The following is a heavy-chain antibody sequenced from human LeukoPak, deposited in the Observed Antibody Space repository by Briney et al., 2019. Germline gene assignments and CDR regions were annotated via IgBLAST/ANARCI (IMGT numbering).Heavy chain of an antibody. CDR3: AKADHCTNGVCCQLDF. V-gene: IGHV3-23*01. CDR1: GFTFSSYA. J-gene: IGHJ4*02. D-gene: IGHD2-8*01. CDR2: MSGSGGRT. Sequence: GGSLRLSCVVSGFTFSSYAMSWVRQAPGKGLEWVSAMSGSGGRTYYADCVKGRFTISRDNSKNTLYLQMNSLRVEDTAVYYCAKADHCTNGVCCQLDFWGQGTLVTVSS.